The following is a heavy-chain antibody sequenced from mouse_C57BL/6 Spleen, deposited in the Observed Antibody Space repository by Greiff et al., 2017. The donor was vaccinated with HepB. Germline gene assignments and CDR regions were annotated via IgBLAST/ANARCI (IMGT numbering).Heavy chain of an antibody. J-gene: IGHJ4*01. CDR1: GYTFTSYW. CDR3: AREGGVSTMVTTDYAIDY. V-gene: IGHV1-69*01. D-gene: IGHD2-2*01. CDR2: IDPSDSYT. Sequence: QVQLQQPGAELVMPGASVKLSCKASGYTFTSYWMHWVKQRPGQGLEWIGEIDPSDSYTNYNQKFKGKSTLTVDKSSSTAYMQLSSLTSEDSAVYYCAREGGVSTMVTTDYAIDYWGQGTSVTVSS.